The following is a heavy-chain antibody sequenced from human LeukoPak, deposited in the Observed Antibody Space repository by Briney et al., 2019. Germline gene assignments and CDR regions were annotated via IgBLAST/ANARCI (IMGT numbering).Heavy chain of an antibody. J-gene: IGHJ4*02. CDR2: ISGYSGDT. CDR1: GYTFTNYG. D-gene: IGHD1-14*01. CDR3: ARGRNPYYFDY. Sequence: ASVKVSCKTSGYTFTNYGISWVRQAPGQGLGWMGWISGYSGDTHYAQKFEGRVTMTTDTSTSTAYMELRSLRSDDTAVYYCARGRNPYYFDYWGQGTLVTVSS. V-gene: IGHV1-18*01.